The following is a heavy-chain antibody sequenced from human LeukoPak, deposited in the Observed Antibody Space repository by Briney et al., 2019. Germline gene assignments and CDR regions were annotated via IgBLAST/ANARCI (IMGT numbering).Heavy chain of an antibody. Sequence: ASVKVSCKASVYTFTSYGISWVRQAPRHGLEWMGWISAYNGNTNYAQKLQGRVSMTTDTSTSTAYMELRSLRSDDTAVYYCARDRVGEQWLVIAFDIWGQGTMVTVSS. V-gene: IGHV1-18*01. J-gene: IGHJ3*02. D-gene: IGHD6-19*01. CDR3: ARDRVGEQWLVIAFDI. CDR1: VYTFTSYG. CDR2: ISAYNGNT.